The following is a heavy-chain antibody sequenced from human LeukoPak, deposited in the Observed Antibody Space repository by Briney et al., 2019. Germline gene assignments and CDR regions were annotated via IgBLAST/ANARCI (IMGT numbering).Heavy chain of an antibody. CDR3: SSTPRRAGSDY. CDR1: GFTFGDYA. CDR2: IRSKAYGGTT. V-gene: IGHV3-49*04. Sequence: PEGSLRLSCTASGFTFGDYAMTWVRQAPGKGLEWVGFIRSKAYGGTTEYAASVKGRFTISIDDSKSIASLQMNSLKTEDTAVYYCSSTPRRAGSDYWGQGTLVTVSS. D-gene: IGHD6-25*01. J-gene: IGHJ4*02.